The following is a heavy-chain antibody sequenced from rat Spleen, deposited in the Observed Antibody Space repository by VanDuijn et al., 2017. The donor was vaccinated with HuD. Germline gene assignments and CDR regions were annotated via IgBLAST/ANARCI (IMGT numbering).Heavy chain of an antibody. CDR1: GFTFSDYY. V-gene: IGHV5-20*01. CDR3: TRGTAEWHFDF. CDR2: ISYDGSSS. J-gene: IGHJ1*01. Sequence: EVQLVESGGGLVQPGRSLKLSCAASGFTFSDYYMAWVRQAPTKGLEWVATISYDGSSSYYRDSVKGRFTISRNNAKNSLYLQMNSLRSEDTATYYCTRGTAEWHFDFWGPGTMVTVSS. D-gene: IGHD1-2*01.